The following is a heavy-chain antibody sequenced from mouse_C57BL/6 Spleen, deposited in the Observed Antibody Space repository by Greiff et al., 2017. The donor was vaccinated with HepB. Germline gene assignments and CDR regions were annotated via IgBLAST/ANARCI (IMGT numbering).Heavy chain of an antibody. Sequence: VKLMESGPELVKPGASVKISCKASGYTFTDYYINWVKQRPGQGLEWIGWIFPGSGSTYYNEKFKGKATLTVAKSSSTAYMLLSSLTSEDSAVYFCARSGDYDPFDYWGQGTTLTVSS. V-gene: IGHV1-75*01. CDR2: IFPGSGST. CDR3: ARSGDYDPFDY. D-gene: IGHD2-4*01. CDR1: GYTFTDYY. J-gene: IGHJ2*01.